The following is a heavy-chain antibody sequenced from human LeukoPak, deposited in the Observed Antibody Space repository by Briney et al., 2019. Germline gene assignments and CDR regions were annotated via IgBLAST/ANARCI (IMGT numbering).Heavy chain of an antibody. D-gene: IGHD6-19*01. CDR1: GGSISSYY. Sequence: SETLSLTCTVSGGSISSYYWSWIRQPAGKGLEWIGRIYTSGSTSYNPSLKSRLTMSIDASKNQFSLKLTSVTAADTAVYYCARVYSSTYGRGAFDIWGQGTMVTVSS. J-gene: IGHJ3*02. V-gene: IGHV4-4*07. CDR3: ARVYSSTYGRGAFDI. CDR2: IYTSGST.